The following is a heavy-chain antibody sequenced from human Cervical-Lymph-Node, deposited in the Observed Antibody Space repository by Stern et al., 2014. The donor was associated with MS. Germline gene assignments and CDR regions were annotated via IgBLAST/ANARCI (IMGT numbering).Heavy chain of an antibody. CDR1: GFIFSSYA. CDR3: ARDTCRGGGCYFRY. J-gene: IGHJ4*02. Sequence: QVQLVQSGGGVVQPGRSLRLSCAASGFIFSSYAMHWVRQAPGKGLDWVAFLSNEGSSQFYVDSVKGRFTISRDNSNNTLYLQMNSLRPEDTAVYYCARDTCRGGGCYFRYWGQGILITVSS. V-gene: IGHV3-30-3*01. D-gene: IGHD2-15*01. CDR2: LSNEGSSQ.